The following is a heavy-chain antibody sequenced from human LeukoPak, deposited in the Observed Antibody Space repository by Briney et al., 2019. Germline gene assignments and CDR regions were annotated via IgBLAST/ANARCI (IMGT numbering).Heavy chain of an antibody. D-gene: IGHD2-2*01. V-gene: IGHV3-48*03. J-gene: IGHJ6*04. CDR2: ISSRGSTF. CDR3: ARDRSGYCSSTSCYQVQMDV. CDR1: GLTFSSYE. Sequence: PGGSLRLSCAASGLTFSSYEFNWVRQAPGKRLEWVSYISSRGSTFYYADSVKGRFTISRDNAKNSLYLQMNSLRVEDTAVYYCARDRSGYCSSTSCYQVQMDVWGKGTTVTVSS.